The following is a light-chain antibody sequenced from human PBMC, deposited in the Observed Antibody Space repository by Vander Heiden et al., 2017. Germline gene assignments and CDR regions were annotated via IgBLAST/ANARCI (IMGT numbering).Light chain of an antibody. V-gene: IGLV1-44*01. CDR1: SSNIGSNT. CDR2: SNH. Sequence: QSVLPQPPSASGTPGQRVTISCSGSSSNIGSNTVNLYQQLPAAAPKLLIYSNHRRPSGVPDRFSGSKSGTSASLSISGLQSEDEADYYCAAWDGSLNGVVFGGGTKLTVL. J-gene: IGLJ2*01. CDR3: AAWDGSLNGVV.